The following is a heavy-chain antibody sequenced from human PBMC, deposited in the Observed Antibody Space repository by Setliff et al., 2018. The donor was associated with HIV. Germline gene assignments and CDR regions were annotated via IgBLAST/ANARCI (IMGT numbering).Heavy chain of an antibody. CDR1: GFSLSNARMG. V-gene: IGHV2-26*01. Sequence: SGPTLVNPTETLTLTCTVSGFSLSNARMGVSWIRQPPGKALQWLAHIFPNDEKSYSASLKSRLTISEDTSKSQVVLTMTNMDPLDTATYFCARYNFRRGYWDYFDYWGQGTQVTVSS. CDR3: ARYNFRRGYWDYFDY. J-gene: IGHJ4*02. D-gene: IGHD3-3*01. CDR2: IFPNDEK.